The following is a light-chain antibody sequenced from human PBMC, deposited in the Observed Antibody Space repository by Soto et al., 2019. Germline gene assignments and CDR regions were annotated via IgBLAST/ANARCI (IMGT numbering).Light chain of an antibody. J-gene: IGLJ1*01. CDR1: SSNIGAGYD. Sequence: QSVLTQPPSVSGAPGQRVTISCTGSSSNIGAGYDVHWYQQLPGTAPKLLIYGNSNRPSGVPDRFSGSKSGTSASLAITGRQAEDEADYYCQCSDSSLSGFYVFGTGTKLTVL. CDR2: GNS. V-gene: IGLV1-40*01. CDR3: QCSDSSLSGFYV.